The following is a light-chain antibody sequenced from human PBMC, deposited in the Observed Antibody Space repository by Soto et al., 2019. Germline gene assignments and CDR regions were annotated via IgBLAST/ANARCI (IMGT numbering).Light chain of an antibody. V-gene: IGKV3-11*01. J-gene: IGKJ1*01. CDR1: QSVSSY. CDR3: QQYNNWPWT. Sequence: EIVLTQSPATLSLSPGERATLSCRASQSVSSYLAWYQQKPGQAPRLLIYDASNRATGIPARFSGSGSGTDFTLTISSLEPEDFAVYYCQQYNNWPWTFDQGTKVEIK. CDR2: DAS.